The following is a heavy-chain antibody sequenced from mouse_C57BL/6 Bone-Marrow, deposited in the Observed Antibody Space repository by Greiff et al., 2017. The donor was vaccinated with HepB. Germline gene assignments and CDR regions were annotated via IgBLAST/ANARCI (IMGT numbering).Heavy chain of an antibody. Sequence: QVQLKESGPGLVQPSQSLSITCTVSGFSLTSYGVHWVRQSPGKGLEWLGVIWSGGSTDYNAAFISRLSISKDNSKSQVFFKMNSLQADDTAIYYCASHDDYEDYYAMDYWGQGTSVTVSS. V-gene: IGHV2-2*01. J-gene: IGHJ4*01. CDR2: IWSGGST. CDR3: ASHDDYEDYYAMDY. CDR1: GFSLTSYG. D-gene: IGHD2-4*01.